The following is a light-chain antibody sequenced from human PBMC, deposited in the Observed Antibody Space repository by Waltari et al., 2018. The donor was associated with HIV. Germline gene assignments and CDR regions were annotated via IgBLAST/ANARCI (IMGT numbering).Light chain of an antibody. V-gene: IGLV3-21*02. CDR2: DDS. J-gene: IGLJ2*01. CDR3: QVWDSSSDNLVV. CDR1: NIGTKS. Sequence: SYVVTQPPSVSVAPGQTARITCGGNNIGTKSVHWYQQQPGQAPGLVVYDDSDRPSGIPERFSGSNSGNTATLTISRVEAGDEADYHCQVWDSSSDNLVVFGGGTKLTVL.